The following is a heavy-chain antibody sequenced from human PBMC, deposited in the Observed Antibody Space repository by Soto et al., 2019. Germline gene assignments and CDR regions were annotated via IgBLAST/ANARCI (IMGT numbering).Heavy chain of an antibody. J-gene: IGHJ4*02. V-gene: IGHV3-33*01. CDR1: GFTFSSYG. CDR3: VRDRYYFDY. CDR2: IWYDGSNE. Sequence: PGGSLRLSCAASGFTFSSYGMHWVRQAPGKGLEWVAVIWYDGSNEYYADSVKGRFTISRDNSKNTLYLQMNSLRAEDTAVYYCVRDRYYFDYWGQGTLVTVSS.